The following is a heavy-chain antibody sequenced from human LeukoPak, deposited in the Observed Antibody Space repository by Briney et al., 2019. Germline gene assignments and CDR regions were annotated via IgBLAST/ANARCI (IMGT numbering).Heavy chain of an antibody. CDR2: IYTGGDT. CDR3: ARDPPITGDYGMDA. CDR1: GFTVSSNY. J-gene: IGHJ6*02. V-gene: IGHV3-53*04. Sequence: GGSLRLSCAASGFTVSSNYMSWVRQAPGKGLEWLSFIYTGGDTYYADSVKGRFTISRHDSKNTVYLQMNSLRAEDTAVYYCARDPPITGDYGMDAWGQGTTVTVSS. D-gene: IGHD1-14*01.